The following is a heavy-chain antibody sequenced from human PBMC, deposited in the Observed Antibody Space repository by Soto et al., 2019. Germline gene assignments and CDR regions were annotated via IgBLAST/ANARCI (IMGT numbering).Heavy chain of an antibody. V-gene: IGHV5-10-1*01. CDR1: GYSFTSYW. CDR3: ARKRSKHYYYYYGMDV. Sequence: GESLKISCKGSGYSFTSYWISWVRQMPGKGLEWMGRIDPSDSYTNYSPSFQGHVTISADKSISTAYLQWSSLKASDTAMYYCARKRSKHYYYYYGMDVWGQGTTVTVSS. D-gene: IGHD3-10*01. CDR2: IDPSDSYT. J-gene: IGHJ6*02.